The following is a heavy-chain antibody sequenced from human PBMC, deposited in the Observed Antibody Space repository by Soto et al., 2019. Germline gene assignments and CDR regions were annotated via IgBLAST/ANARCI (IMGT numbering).Heavy chain of an antibody. CDR3: ANHYYDSSGYYGDAFDI. D-gene: IGHD3-22*01. J-gene: IGHJ3*02. CDR1: GFTFSNYA. V-gene: IGHV3-23*01. CDR2: ISAAGGSS. Sequence: PGGSLRLSCAASGFTFSNYAMSWVRQAPGKGLEWVSSISAAGGSSYFADSVKGRFTVSRDNSKNILYLQMNSLRAEDTAVYYCANHYYDSSGYYGDAFDIWGQGTMVT.